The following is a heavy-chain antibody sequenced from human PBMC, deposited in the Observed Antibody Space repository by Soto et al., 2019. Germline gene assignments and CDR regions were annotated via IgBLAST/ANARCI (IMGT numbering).Heavy chain of an antibody. CDR3: ARAPEGRSYFDY. J-gene: IGHJ4*02. V-gene: IGHV4-31*03. Sequence: QVQLQESGPGLVKPSQTLSLTCTVSGGSISSGGYYWSWIRQHTRKGLEWIGYIYYSGSTYYNPSLKSRVTISVDTSKNQFSLKLSSVTAADTAVYYCARAPEGRSYFDYWGQGTLVTVSS. CDR2: IYYSGST. CDR1: GGSISSGGYY.